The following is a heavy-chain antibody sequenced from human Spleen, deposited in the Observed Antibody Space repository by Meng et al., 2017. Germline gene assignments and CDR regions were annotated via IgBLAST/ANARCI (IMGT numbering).Heavy chain of an antibody. CDR1: GFTFSSYA. V-gene: IGHV3-23*01. CDR2: ISCSGGST. J-gene: IGHJ4*02. Sequence: GESLKISCAASGFTFSSYAMSWVRQAPGKGLEWVSAISCSGGSTYYADSVKGRFTISRDNSKNTLYLQMNSLRAEDTAVYYCAKVKKVKPARWGLIDYWGQGTLVTVSS. D-gene: IGHD2-21*01. CDR3: AKVKKVKPARWGLIDY.